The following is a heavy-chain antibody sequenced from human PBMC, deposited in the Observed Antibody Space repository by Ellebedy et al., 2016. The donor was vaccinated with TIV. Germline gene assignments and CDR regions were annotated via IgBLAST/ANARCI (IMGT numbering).Heavy chain of an antibody. Sequence: MPSETLSLTCTVSGGSISSYYWSWIRQPPGKGLEWIGYIYYSGNTNYNPSLKSRVTISVDTSKNQFSLKLRSVTAADTAVYYCATYTMGRLDYWGQGTLVTVSS. CDR3: ATYTMGRLDY. V-gene: IGHV4-59*08. J-gene: IGHJ4*02. CDR2: IYYSGNT. CDR1: GGSISSYY. D-gene: IGHD1-1*01.